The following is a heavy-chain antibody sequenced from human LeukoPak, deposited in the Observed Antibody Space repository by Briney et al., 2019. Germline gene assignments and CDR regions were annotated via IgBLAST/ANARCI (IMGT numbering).Heavy chain of an antibody. D-gene: IGHD5-18*01. V-gene: IGHV3-53*01. CDR1: GFTVSSNY. CDR3: ARQPRGYSYGYSAFDI. CDR2: IYSGGST. Sequence: GGSLRLSCAASGFTVSSNYMSWVRQAPGKGLEWVSVIYSGGSTYYADSVKGRFTISRDNSKNTLYLQMNSLRAEDTAVYYCARQPRGYSYGYSAFDIWGQGTMVTVSS. J-gene: IGHJ3*02.